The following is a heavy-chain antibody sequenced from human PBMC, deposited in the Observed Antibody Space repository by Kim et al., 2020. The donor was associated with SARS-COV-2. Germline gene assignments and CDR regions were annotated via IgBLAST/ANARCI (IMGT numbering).Heavy chain of an antibody. D-gene: IGHD3-9*01. CDR2: ISGSGGST. CDR3: AKGELRYFDWLLFY. Sequence: GGSLRLSCAASGFTFTSYDMSWVRQAPGKGLEWVSTISGSGGSTYYADSVKGRFTISRDNSKNTLYLQMNSLRAEDTAVYYCAKGELRYFDWLLFYWGQGTLVTVSS. V-gene: IGHV3-23*01. J-gene: IGHJ4*02. CDR1: GFTFTSYD.